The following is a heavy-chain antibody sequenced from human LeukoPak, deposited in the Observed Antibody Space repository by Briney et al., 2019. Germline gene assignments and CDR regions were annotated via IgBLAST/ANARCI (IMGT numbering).Heavy chain of an antibody. J-gene: IGHJ6*03. D-gene: IGHD4-17*01. Sequence: SETLSLTCTVSGGSISSYYWSWIRQPPGKGLEWIGYIYYSGSTNYNPSLKSRVTISVDTSKNQVSLKLSSMTAADTAVYFCARGTYGYYMDVWGKGTTVTVFS. V-gene: IGHV4-59*08. CDR3: ARGTYGYYMDV. CDR1: GGSISSYY. CDR2: IYYSGST.